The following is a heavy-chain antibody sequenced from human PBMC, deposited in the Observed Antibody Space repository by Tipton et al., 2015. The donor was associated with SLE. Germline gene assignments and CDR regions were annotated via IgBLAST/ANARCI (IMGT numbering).Heavy chain of an antibody. CDR3: ARDQPRGNAFDI. Sequence: TLSLTCAVYGGSFSGYYWSWIRQPPGKGLEWIGEINHSGSTNYNPSLKSRVTISVDTSKNQFSLRLSSVTAADTAVYYCARDQPRGNAFDIWGQGTMVTVSS. J-gene: IGHJ3*02. CDR2: INHSGST. V-gene: IGHV4-34*01. D-gene: IGHD3-16*01. CDR1: GGSFSGYY.